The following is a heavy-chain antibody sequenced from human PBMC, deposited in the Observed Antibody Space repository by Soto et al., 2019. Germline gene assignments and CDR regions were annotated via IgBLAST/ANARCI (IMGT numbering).Heavy chain of an antibody. V-gene: IGHV1-46*01. D-gene: IGHD6-19*01. CDR1: GSITNHH. J-gene: IGHJ4*02. CDR3: AKVTPRGPIAVAGPLGS. CDR2: FNPSGLST. Sequence: QVHLVQSGAEVKKPGASVNVSCQASGSITNHHMHWVRQAPVQGLEWMGIFNPSGLSTTYAQKFQGSVTITRDTSTSTVYMALSSLTSEDTAVYLCAKVTPRGPIAVAGPLGSWGQGTLVIVSS.